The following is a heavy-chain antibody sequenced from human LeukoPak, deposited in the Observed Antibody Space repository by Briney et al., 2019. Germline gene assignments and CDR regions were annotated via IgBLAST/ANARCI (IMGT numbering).Heavy chain of an antibody. CDR3: ARDLGYCSGGSCYYRNYFDY. CDR1: GFTFSSYA. D-gene: IGHD2-15*01. CDR2: ISYDGSNK. J-gene: IGHJ4*02. V-gene: IGHV3-30*04. Sequence: GGSLRLSCAASGFTFSSYAMHWVRQAPGKGLEWVAVISYDGSNKYYAGSVKGRFTISRDNSKNTLYLQMNSLRAEDTAVYYCARDLGYCSGGSCYYRNYFDYWGQGTLVTVCS.